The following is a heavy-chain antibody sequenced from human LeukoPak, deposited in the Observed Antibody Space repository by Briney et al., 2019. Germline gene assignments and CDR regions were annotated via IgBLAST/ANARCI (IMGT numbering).Heavy chain of an antibody. Sequence: SETLSLTCAVSGGSISSSNWWSWVRQPPGKGLEWIGEIYHSGSTNYNPSLKSRVTISVDKSKNQFSLKLSSVTAADTAVYYCARKKYCSSTSCYHYYYYYGMDVWGQGTTVTVSS. J-gene: IGHJ6*02. CDR2: IYHSGST. CDR1: GGSISSSNW. V-gene: IGHV4-4*02. CDR3: ARKKYCSSTSCYHYYYYYGMDV. D-gene: IGHD2-2*01.